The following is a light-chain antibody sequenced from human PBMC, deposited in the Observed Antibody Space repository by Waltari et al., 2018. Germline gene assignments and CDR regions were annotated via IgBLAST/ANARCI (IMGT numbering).Light chain of an antibody. CDR2: DAS. V-gene: IGKV3D-11*01. CDR1: QGVSSH. J-gene: IGKJ1*01. Sequence: EIVLTQSPATLSLSPGERATLSCRASQGVSSHYAWYQQKPGQAPRLLIYDASNRATGLPAGFSGSGPGTDFTLTISSLEPEDFAVYYCQQYYGTPPTFGQGTKVEIK. CDR3: QQYYGTPPT.